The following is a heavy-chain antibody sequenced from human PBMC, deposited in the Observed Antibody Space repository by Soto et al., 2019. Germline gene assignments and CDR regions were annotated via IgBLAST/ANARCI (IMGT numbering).Heavy chain of an antibody. D-gene: IGHD6-19*01. V-gene: IGHV3-23*01. CDR3: AKGRQWLVYYFDY. J-gene: IGHJ4*02. CDR1: GFTFSTSA. CDR2: ISGTGSST. Sequence: GGSLRLSCEGSGFTFSTSAMSWVRQVPGKGLEWVSGISGTGSSTYYADSVKGRFSISRDNSKNTVYLQMNSLRADDTAEYYCAKGRQWLVYYFDYWGPGIMVTVYS.